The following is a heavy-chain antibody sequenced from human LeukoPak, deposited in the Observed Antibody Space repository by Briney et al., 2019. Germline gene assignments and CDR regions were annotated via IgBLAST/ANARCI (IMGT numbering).Heavy chain of an antibody. CDR3: AKDKGEMATSCYDY. CDR2: IRYDGSNK. CDR1: GFTFSSYG. D-gene: IGHD5-24*01. J-gene: IGHJ4*02. Sequence: GGSLRLSCAASGFTFSSYGMHWVRQAPGKGLEWVAFIRYDGSNKYYADSVKGRFTISRDNSKNTLYLQMNSLRAEDTAVYYCAKDKGEMATSCYDYWGQGTLVTVSS. V-gene: IGHV3-30*02.